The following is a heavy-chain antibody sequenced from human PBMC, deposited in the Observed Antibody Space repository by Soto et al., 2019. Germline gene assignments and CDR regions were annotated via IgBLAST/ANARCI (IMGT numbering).Heavy chain of an antibody. Sequence: GSLRLSCAASGFTFRSFTMNWVRQAPGKGLEWVSTISSNSAYIYYTDALRGRLTISRDNAKNSLHLQMNSLRAEDTAVYYCTRDASRDSSARGWFDPWGPGTLVTVSS. J-gene: IGHJ5*02. CDR3: TRDASRDSSARGWFDP. D-gene: IGHD6-13*01. CDR2: ISSNSAYI. CDR1: GFTFRSFT. V-gene: IGHV3-21*01.